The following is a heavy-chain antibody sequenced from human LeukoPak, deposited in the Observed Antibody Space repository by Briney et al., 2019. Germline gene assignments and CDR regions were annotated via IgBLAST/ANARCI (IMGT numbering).Heavy chain of an antibody. V-gene: IGHV3-30*02. J-gene: IGHJ5*02. Sequence: GGSLRLSCAVSGFTFRTSGMHWVRQAPGKGLEWVAFIQYHGREKYYADSVKGRFTISRDNSKNTLYMEVNSLRADDTAVYYCAREGGRTVAGTFDPWGQGTLVTVSS. CDR2: IQYHGREK. CDR1: GFTFRTSG. CDR3: AREGGRTVAGTFDP. D-gene: IGHD6-19*01.